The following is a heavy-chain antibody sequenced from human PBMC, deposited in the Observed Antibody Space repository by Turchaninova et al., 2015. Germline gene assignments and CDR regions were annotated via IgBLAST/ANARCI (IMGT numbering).Heavy chain of an antibody. J-gene: IGHJ4*02. V-gene: IGHV4-39*01. CDR2: IYYSGST. Sequence: QLQLQESGPGLVKPSEPLSPPCPVPGGSISSSSYSWGWIRQPPGKGLEWIGSIYYSGSTYYNPSLKSRVTISVDTSRNQFSLQLSSVTAADTAVYYCARLSSGYRPNFDYWGQGTLVTVSS. CDR1: GGSISSSSYS. CDR3: ARLSSGYRPNFDY. D-gene: IGHD3-22*01.